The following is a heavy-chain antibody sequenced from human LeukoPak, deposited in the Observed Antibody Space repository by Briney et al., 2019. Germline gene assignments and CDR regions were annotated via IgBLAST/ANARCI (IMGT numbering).Heavy chain of an antibody. CDR1: GFTFSSYW. V-gene: IGHV3-7*01. J-gene: IGHJ4*02. Sequence: GGSLRLSCAASGFTFSSYWMSWVRQAPGKGLEWVANIKQDGSEKYYVDSVKGRFTISRDNAKNSLYLQMNSLRAEDTAVYYCARGGFVVVPAASFDYWGQGTLVTVSS. D-gene: IGHD2-2*01. CDR2: IKQDGSEK. CDR3: ARGGFVVVPAASFDY.